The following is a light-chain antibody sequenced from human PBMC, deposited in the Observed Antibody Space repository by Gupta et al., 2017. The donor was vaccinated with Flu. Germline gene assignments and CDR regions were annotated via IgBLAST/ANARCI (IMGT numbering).Light chain of an antibody. CDR1: QSVSSY. V-gene: IGKV1-39*01. Sequence: DIQMTQSPSSLSASVGDRVTITCRAGQSVSSYLNWYQQKPGKAPKLLIYAALNLQSGVPSRFIGDGSGTEFTLTIRSLQPEDFATDYCQQSSSIPWTFGRGTKVEVK. J-gene: IGKJ1*01. CDR2: AAL. CDR3: QQSSSIPWT.